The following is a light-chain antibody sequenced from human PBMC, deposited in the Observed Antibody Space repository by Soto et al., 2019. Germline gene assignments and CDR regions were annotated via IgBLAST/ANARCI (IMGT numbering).Light chain of an antibody. V-gene: IGLV1-40*01. Sequence: QSVLTQPPSVSGAPGQRVTISCTGSSSNIGAGYDVHWYQQLPGTAPKLLSYGNSNRPSGVPDRFSGSKSGTSASLAITGLQAEDEADYYCQSYDSSLSGRNVVFGGGTKVTVL. J-gene: IGLJ2*01. CDR3: QSYDSSLSGRNVV. CDR2: GNS. CDR1: SSNIGAGYD.